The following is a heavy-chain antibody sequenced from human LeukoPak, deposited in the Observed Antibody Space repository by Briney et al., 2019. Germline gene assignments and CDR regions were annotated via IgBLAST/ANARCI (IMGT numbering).Heavy chain of an antibody. CDR1: GGSISSSSYY. CDR3: ARDVVIGAFDI. V-gene: IGHV4-39*07. CDR2: IYYSGST. J-gene: IGHJ3*02. Sequence: SSETLSLTCTVSGGSISSSSYYWGWIRQPPGKGLEWIGSIYYSGSTYYNPSLKSRVTISVDTSKNQFSLKLSSVTAADTAVYYCARDVVIGAFDIWGQGTMVTVSS. D-gene: IGHD2-21*01.